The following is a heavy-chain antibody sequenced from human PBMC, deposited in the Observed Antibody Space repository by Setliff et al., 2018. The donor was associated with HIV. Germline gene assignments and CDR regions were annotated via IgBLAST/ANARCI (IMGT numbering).Heavy chain of an antibody. V-gene: IGHV1-46*01. CDR2: INASGGSS. Sequence: ASVKVSCKASGYTFTNYAMQWVRQAPGQGLEWMGWINASGGSSTYAQKFQGRVAMTRDTSTSTVYMELSSLRSEDTAVYYCARDRVRITIFGANDASDIWGQGTMVTVSS. D-gene: IGHD3-3*01. CDR3: ARDRVRITIFGANDASDI. CDR1: GYTFTNYA. J-gene: IGHJ3*02.